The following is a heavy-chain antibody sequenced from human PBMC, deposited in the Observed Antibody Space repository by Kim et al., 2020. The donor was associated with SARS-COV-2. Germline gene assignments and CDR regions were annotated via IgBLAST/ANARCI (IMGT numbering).Heavy chain of an antibody. D-gene: IGHD3-22*01. V-gene: IGHV3-48*03. Sequence: GGSLRLSCAASGFTFSSYEMNWVRQAPGKGLEWVSYISSSGSTIYYADSVKGRFTISRDNAKNSLYLQMNSLRAEDTAVYYCARDGEYYDSSGYYYAGDAFDIWGQGTMVTVSS. CDR3: ARDGEYYDSSGYYYAGDAFDI. J-gene: IGHJ3*02. CDR1: GFTFSSYE. CDR2: ISSSGSTI.